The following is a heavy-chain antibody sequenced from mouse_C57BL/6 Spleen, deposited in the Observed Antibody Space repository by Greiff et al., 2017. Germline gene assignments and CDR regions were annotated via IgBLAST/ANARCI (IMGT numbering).Heavy chain of an antibody. CDR3: ARGGFYDYSWFAY. D-gene: IGHD2-4*01. CDR2: INPNNGGT. V-gene: IGHV1-26*01. CDR1: GYTFTDYY. J-gene: IGHJ3*01. Sequence: EVQLQQSGPELVKPGASVKISCKASGYTFTDYYMNWVKQSHGKSLEWIGDINPNNGGTSYNQKFKGKATLTVDKSSSTAYMELRSLTSEDSAVYYGARGGFYDYSWFAYWGQGTLVTVSA.